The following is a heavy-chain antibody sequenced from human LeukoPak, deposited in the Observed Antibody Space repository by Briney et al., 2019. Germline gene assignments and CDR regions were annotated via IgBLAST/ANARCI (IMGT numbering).Heavy chain of an antibody. CDR2: INHSGST. Sequence: PSETLSLTCAVYGGSFSGYYWSWIRQPPGKGLEWIGEINHSGSTNYNPSLKSRVTISVDTSKNQFSLKLSSVTAADTAVYYCASVSQRPNDWLDPWGQGTLVTVSS. V-gene: IGHV4-34*01. CDR1: GGSFSGYY. CDR3: ASVSQRPNDWLDP. J-gene: IGHJ5*02.